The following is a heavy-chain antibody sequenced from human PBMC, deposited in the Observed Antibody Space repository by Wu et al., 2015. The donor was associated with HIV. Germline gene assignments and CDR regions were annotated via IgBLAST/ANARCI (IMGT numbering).Heavy chain of an antibody. V-gene: IGHV1-69*05. D-gene: IGHD4-17*01. J-gene: IGHJ6*02. CDR3: ARAPLSYGDLPSDYYYGMDV. Sequence: QVQLAQSGAEVKKPRSSVKVSCKASGGTFSSYAISWVRQAPGQGLEWMGGIIPIFGTANYAQKFQGRVTITTDESTSTAYMELSSLRSEDTAVYYCARAPLSYGDLPSDYYYGMDVWGQGTTVTVSS. CDR2: IIPIFGTA. CDR1: GGTFSSYA.